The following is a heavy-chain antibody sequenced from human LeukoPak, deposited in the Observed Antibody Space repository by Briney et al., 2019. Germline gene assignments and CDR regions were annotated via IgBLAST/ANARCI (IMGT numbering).Heavy chain of an antibody. CDR1: GFTFSSYA. CDR3: ARGPRAVYYFDY. V-gene: IGHV3-30-3*01. J-gene: IGHJ4*02. CDR2: ISYDGSNK. Sequence: PGRSLRLSCAASGFTFSSYAMHWVRQAPGKGLEWVAVISYDGSNKYYADSVKGRFTISRDNSKNTLYLQMNSLRAEDTAVYYCARGPRAVYYFDYWGQGTLVTVSS.